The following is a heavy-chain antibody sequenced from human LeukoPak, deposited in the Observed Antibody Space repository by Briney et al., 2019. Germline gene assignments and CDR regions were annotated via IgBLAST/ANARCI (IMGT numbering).Heavy chain of an antibody. D-gene: IGHD3-22*01. CDR1: GFTFSSYE. CDR2: ISSSGSTI. CDR3: ARGYYDSSGYYPFDY. J-gene: IGHJ4*02. Sequence: GGSLRLSCAASGFTFSSYEMNWVRQAPGKGLEWVSYISSSGSTIYYADSVKGRFTISRDSAKNSLYLQMNSLRAEDTAVYYCARGYYDSSGYYPFDYWGQGTLVTVSS. V-gene: IGHV3-48*03.